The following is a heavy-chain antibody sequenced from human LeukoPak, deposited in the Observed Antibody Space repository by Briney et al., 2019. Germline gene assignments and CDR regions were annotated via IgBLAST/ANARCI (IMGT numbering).Heavy chain of an antibody. Sequence: SETLSLTCTVSGGSIRSGDYSWNWIRQHPGRGLEWIGYIYYSGSTYYNPSLTSRVTMSVDTSKNQFSLKLSSVTAADTAIYYCARDHTETSSLNFRNYYYYGMDIWGQGTTVIVSS. V-gene: IGHV4-31*03. D-gene: IGHD4-11*01. CDR2: IYYSGST. CDR1: GGSIRSGDYS. J-gene: IGHJ6*02. CDR3: ARDHTETSSLNFRNYYYYGMDI.